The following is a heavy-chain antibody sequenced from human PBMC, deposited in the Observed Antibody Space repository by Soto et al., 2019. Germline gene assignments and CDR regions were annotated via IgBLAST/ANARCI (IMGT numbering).Heavy chain of an antibody. V-gene: IGHV3-9*01. Sequence: EVQLVESGGGLVQPERSLRLSCAASGFDFHDYAMRWVRQIPGKGLEWVSGISWNGGSVGYADSVRGRFTISRDKSASSLFMQMNSLRPEDAALYYCAKDAGHCRSSDCYGVGAFDVWGHGTMVTVSS. CDR1: GFDFHDYA. CDR3: AKDAGHCRSSDCYGVGAFDV. CDR2: ISWNGGSV. D-gene: IGHD2-21*02. J-gene: IGHJ3*01.